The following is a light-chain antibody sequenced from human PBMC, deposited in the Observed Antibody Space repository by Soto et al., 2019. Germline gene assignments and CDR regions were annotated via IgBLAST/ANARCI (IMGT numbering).Light chain of an antibody. CDR1: QSVITN. CDR3: QHYNVYPWT. V-gene: IGKV3-15*01. CDR2: GAS. Sequence: EIVLTQSPATLSLSPGERGTLSCRASQSVITNLAWYQQKPGQAPRLLIYGASTRAAIIPARFSGSGSGTEFTLTISSLQPDDFATYYCQHYNVYPWTFGQGTKVDI. J-gene: IGKJ1*01.